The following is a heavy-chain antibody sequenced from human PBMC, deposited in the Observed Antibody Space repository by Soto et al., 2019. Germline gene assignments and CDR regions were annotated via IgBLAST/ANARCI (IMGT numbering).Heavy chain of an antibody. D-gene: IGHD6-6*01. Sequence: GSLRLSCAASGFTFSSYRMNWVRQAPWKGLQLVSCISSSSSYIYYEDSVKGRFTISTDNAKNSLYLQMNSLIAEDTAVYYCARAREYSTSCFDYWGQGTLLAVST. CDR1: GFTFSSYR. J-gene: IGHJ4*02. CDR3: ARAREYSTSCFDY. CDR2: ISSSSSYI. V-gene: IGHV3-21*01.